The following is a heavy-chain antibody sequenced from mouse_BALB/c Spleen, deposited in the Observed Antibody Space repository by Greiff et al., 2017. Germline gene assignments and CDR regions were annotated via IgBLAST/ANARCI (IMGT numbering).Heavy chain of an antibody. J-gene: IGHJ3*01. V-gene: IGHV5-6-5*01. CDR1: GFTFSSYA. CDR3: ARDQGYAWFAY. CDR2: ISSGGST. D-gene: IGHD2-2*01. Sequence: EVQLVESGGGLVKPGGSLKLSCAASGFTFSSYAMSWVRQTPEKRLEWVASISSGGSTYYPDSVKGRFTISRDNAKNTLYLEMSSLRSEDTAMYYCARDQGYAWFAYWGQGTLVTVSA.